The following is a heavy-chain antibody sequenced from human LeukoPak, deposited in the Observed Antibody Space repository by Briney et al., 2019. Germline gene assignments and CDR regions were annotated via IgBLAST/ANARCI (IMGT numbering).Heavy chain of an antibody. CDR3: ARITMVRGVISWFDP. D-gene: IGHD3-10*01. CDR2: IYHSGST. Sequence: PSETLSLTCAVSGYSISSGYYWGWIRQPPGKGREGFGSIYHSGSTYYNPSLKSRVTISVDTSKNQFSLKLSSVTAADTAVYYCARITMVRGVISWFDPWGKGTLVTVSS. J-gene: IGHJ5*02. V-gene: IGHV4-38-2*01. CDR1: GYSISSGYY.